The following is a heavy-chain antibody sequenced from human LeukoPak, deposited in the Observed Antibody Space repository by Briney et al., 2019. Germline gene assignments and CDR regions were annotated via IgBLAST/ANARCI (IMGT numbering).Heavy chain of an antibody. CDR2: IYGDIT. CDR3: AKALYSWYFDL. V-gene: IGHV3-23*01. J-gene: IGHJ2*01. Sequence: PGGSLRLSCAGSGFTSSNYAMVWVRQAPGKGLDWVSGIYGDITFDADSVKGRFTISRDDSKNTLFLQMNSLRADDTALYYCAKALYSWYFDLWGRGTLVTVSS. D-gene: IGHD2-2*02. CDR1: GFTSSNYA.